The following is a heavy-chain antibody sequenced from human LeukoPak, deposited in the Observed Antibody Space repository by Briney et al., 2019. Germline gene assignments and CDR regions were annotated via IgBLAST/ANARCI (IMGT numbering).Heavy chain of an antibody. CDR1: GGSFSGYY. CDR2: INHSGST. CDR3: ARGRITIFGVVIKKYNWFDP. Sequence: SETLSLTCAVYGGSFSGYYWSWIRQPPGEGLEWIGEINHSGSTNYNPSLKSRVTISVDTSKNQFSLKLSSVTAADTAVYYCARGRITIFGVVIKKYNWFDPWGQGTLVTVSS. J-gene: IGHJ5*02. D-gene: IGHD3-3*01. V-gene: IGHV4-34*01.